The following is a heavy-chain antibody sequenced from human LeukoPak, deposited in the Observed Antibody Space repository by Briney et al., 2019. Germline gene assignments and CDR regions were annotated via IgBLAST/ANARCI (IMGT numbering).Heavy chain of an antibody. J-gene: IGHJ4*02. CDR1: GFTVSSNY. CDR3: ARDLGYSSSRD. CDR2: IYSGGST. D-gene: IGHD6-6*01. V-gene: IGHV3-53*01. Sequence: GGSLRLSCAASGFTVSSNYMSWVRQAPGKGLEWVSVIYSGGSTYYADSVKGRFTISRDNSKNTLYLQMNSLRAEDTAVYYCARDLGYSSSRDWGQGTLVTVSS.